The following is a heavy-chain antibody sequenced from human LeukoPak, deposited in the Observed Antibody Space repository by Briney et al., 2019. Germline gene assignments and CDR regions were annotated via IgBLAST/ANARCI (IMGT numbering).Heavy chain of an antibody. Sequence: GASVKVSCKASGYTFNTYDINWVRQAPGQGLEWMGWMNPHNGDAGYAQTFQGRLTMTRDTSTTTAFMELRSLRSDDTAVYYCARERPTDNAFDVWGQGTTVTVSS. CDR3: ARERPTDNAFDV. J-gene: IGHJ3*01. CDR1: GYTFNTYD. V-gene: IGHV1-8*01. CDR2: MNPHNGDA. D-gene: IGHD4-17*01.